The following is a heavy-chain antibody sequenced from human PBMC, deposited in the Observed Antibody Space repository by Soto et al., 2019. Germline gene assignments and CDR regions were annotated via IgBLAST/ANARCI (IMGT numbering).Heavy chain of an antibody. CDR2: IIPILGIT. J-gene: IGHJ4*02. D-gene: IGHD5-12*01. Sequence: SVKVSCKASGGTFSSYTISWVRQAPGQGLEWMGRIIPILGITNYSQKFQGRVTITRDKSTSTAYVELSSLTSEDTALYYCARDPATYNSGYDYWGQGTPVTVSS. CDR1: GGTFSSYT. V-gene: IGHV1-69*04. CDR3: ARDPATYNSGYDY.